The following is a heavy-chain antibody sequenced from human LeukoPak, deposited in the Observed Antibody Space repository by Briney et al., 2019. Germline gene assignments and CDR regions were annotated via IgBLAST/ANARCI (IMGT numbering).Heavy chain of an antibody. Sequence: QAGGSLRLSCAASGFTFSIYWMTWVRQAPGKGLEWVAHINQDGSEIHYVDSVKGRFTISRDNGKSSVFLQMNRPRAEDTAVYYCAREGGTSSWSPGYFDSWGQGILVTVSA. CDR3: AREGGTSSWSPGYFDS. CDR2: INQDGSEI. D-gene: IGHD6-13*01. J-gene: IGHJ4*02. CDR1: GFTFSIYW. V-gene: IGHV3-7*01.